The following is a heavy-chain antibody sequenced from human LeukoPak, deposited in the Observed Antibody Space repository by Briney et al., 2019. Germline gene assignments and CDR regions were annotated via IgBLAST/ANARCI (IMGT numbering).Heavy chain of an antibody. D-gene: IGHD6-13*01. CDR1: GGTFSSYA. V-gene: IGHV1-69*04. CDR2: IIPILGIA. CDR3: ARDLEGYSSSWYGY. J-gene: IGHJ4*02. Sequence: GASVKVSCKASGGTFSSYAISWVRQAPGQGLEWMGRIIPILGIANYAQKFQGRVTITADKSTSTAYMELSSLRSEDTAVYYCARDLEGYSSSWYGYWGQGTLVTASS.